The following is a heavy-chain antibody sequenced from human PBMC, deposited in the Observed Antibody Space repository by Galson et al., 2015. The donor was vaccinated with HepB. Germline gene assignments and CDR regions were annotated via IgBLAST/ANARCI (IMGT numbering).Heavy chain of an antibody. CDR2: ISGSGGST. Sequence: SLRLSCAASGFTFSSYAMSWVRQAPGQGLEWVSAISGSGGSTYYADSVKGRFTISRDNSKNTLFLQMNSLRAEDTAVYYCAKDPFYYDFWSGYKSGAFDYWGQGTLVTVSS. D-gene: IGHD3-3*01. J-gene: IGHJ4*02. CDR1: GFTFSSYA. V-gene: IGHV3-23*01. CDR3: AKDPFYYDFWSGYKSGAFDY.